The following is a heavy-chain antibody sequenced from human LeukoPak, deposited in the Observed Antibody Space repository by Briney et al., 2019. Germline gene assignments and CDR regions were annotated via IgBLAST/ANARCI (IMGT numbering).Heavy chain of an antibody. D-gene: IGHD6-19*01. CDR2: IYYSGST. CDR3: ARDGYSSGWYDWAGYYYGMDV. CDR1: GGSISSYY. V-gene: IGHV4-59*01. J-gene: IGHJ6*02. Sequence: SETLSLTCTVSGGSISSYYWSWIRQPPGKGLEWIGYIYYSGSTNYNPSLKSRVTISVDTSKDQFSLKLSSVTAADTAVYYCARDGYSSGWYDWAGYYYGMDVWGQGTTVTVSS.